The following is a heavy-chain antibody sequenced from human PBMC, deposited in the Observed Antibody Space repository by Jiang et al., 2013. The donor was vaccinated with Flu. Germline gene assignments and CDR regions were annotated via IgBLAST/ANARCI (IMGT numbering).Heavy chain of an antibody. D-gene: IGHD2-2*01. Sequence: GLVKPSQTLFLTCSVSGGSISMVISTAVGSASRQEGPGVDWIHLLQWDYPLQPSLKSRVTISVDTSKNQFSLKVTSMTAADTAVYYCARGGDQILHNWFDTWGQGTLVTVSS. CDR3: ARGGDQILHNWFDT. CDR2: LLQWDY. V-gene: IGHV4-30-4*01. J-gene: IGHJ5*02. CDR1: GGSISMVIST.